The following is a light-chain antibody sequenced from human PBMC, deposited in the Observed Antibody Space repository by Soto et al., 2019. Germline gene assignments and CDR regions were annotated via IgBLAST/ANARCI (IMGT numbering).Light chain of an antibody. CDR2: TVS. CDR1: QSLLDSDDGNTY. J-gene: IGKJ4*01. Sequence: DIVMTQTPLSLPVTPGEPASISCGSSQSLLDSDDGNTYLDWYLQKPGQSPQLLIYTVSYRASGVPDRFSGSGSGTDFTLKISRVEAEDVGVYYCMQRIEFPRTFGGGTKVDIK. V-gene: IGKV2-40*01. CDR3: MQRIEFPRT.